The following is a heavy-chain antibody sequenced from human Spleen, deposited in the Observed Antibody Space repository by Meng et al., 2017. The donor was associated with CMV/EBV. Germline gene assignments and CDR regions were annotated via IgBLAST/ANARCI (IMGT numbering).Heavy chain of an antibody. CDR3: TTESYCGSTSCYLVPFGG. J-gene: IGHJ4*02. CDR1: GFTFSSYA. V-gene: IGHV3-23*01. D-gene: IGHD2-2*01. Sequence: GESLKISCAASGFTFSSYAMNWVRQAPGKGLEWVSSTSGSGDTTNYADSVKGRFTISRDNSKSTLYLHMNSLRAEDTAVYYCTTESYCGSTSCYLVPFGGWGQGTLVTVSS. CDR2: TSGSGDTT.